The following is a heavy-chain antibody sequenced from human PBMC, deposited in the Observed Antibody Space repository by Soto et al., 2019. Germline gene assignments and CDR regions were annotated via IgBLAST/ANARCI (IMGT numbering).Heavy chain of an antibody. CDR3: ARVNGYCTMTSCFDY. V-gene: IGHV1-18*01. CDR1: GYSFTNYG. J-gene: IGHJ4*02. Sequence: QVQLVQSRAEVKKPGASVTVSCNTSGYSFTNYGVSWARQAPGQGLEWMGWISAYNGDAAYAQIFQGRVTMTADTSTGTAYMEVRSLRSDDTAVYYCARVNGYCTMTSCFDYWGQGTLVTVSS. D-gene: IGHD2-2*03. CDR2: ISAYNGDA.